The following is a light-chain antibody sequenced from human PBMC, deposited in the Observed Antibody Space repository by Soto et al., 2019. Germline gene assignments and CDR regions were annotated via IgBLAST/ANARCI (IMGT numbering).Light chain of an antibody. Sequence: DARMKQSPSTLSGSVGDRVTIPCRASQTISSWLAWYQQKPGKAPKLLIYKASTLKSGVPSRFSGSGSGTEFTLTISSLQPDDFATYYCQHYNSYSEAFGQGTKVDIK. J-gene: IGKJ1*01. CDR1: QTISSW. CDR3: QHYNSYSEA. CDR2: KAS. V-gene: IGKV1-5*03.